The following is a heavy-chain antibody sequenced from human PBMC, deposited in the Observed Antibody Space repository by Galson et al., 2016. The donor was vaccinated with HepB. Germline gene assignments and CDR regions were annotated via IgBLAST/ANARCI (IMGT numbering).Heavy chain of an antibody. CDR3: AHSGWHGIT. D-gene: IGHD6-19*01. Sequence: PALVKPTQTLTLTCSFSGFSLRTSGLAVGWIRQPPGKALEWLAVIFWDDDKYYSPSLKSRLTITKDTSKNQVVLTMTKVDPVDTGTYYCAHSGWHGITWGQGTLVSVSS. J-gene: IGHJ4*02. CDR2: IFWDDDK. V-gene: IGHV2-5*02. CDR1: GFSLRTSGLA.